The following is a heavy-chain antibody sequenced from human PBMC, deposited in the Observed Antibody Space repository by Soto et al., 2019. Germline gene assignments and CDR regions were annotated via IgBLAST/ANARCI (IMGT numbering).Heavy chain of an antibody. D-gene: IGHD3-10*01. Sequence: QVQLQESGPGLVKPSQTLSLTCTVSGGSISSGDYYWSWIRQPPGKGLEWIGYIYYSGSTYYNPSHQRRVTRSVDTSTNHFSLTLSSVTAADTAVYYCARVGFGELLAPGMDVWGQGTTVTVSS. CDR1: GGSISSGDYY. V-gene: IGHV4-30-4*01. CDR3: ARVGFGELLAPGMDV. CDR2: IYYSGST. J-gene: IGHJ6*02.